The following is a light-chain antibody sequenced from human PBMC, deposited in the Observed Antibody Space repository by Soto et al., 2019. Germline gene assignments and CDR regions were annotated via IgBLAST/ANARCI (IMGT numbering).Light chain of an antibody. Sequence: EIVLTQSPGTLSLSPGERATLSCRASQSISSTHLAWYQQKPGQAPRLLIYGAFSRASGIPERISGSGSGTDFSLTISRLEPEDFAVYYCQQYGSSPRTFGQGTKVEIK. CDR2: GAF. CDR3: QQYGSSPRT. V-gene: IGKV3-20*01. CDR1: QSISSTH. J-gene: IGKJ1*01.